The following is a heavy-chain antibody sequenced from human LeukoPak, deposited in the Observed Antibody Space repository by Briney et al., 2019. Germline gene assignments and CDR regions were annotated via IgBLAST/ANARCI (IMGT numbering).Heavy chain of an antibody. CDR2: ISGSGGST. CDR3: AKATYSNYIFGQIDY. V-gene: IGHV3-23*01. Sequence: GGSLRLSCAASGFTFSSYAMSWVRQAPGKGLEWVSAISGSGGSTYYADSVKGRFTISRDNSKNTLYLQMNSLRAEDTAVYYCAKATYSNYIFGQIDYWGQGTLVAVSS. D-gene: IGHD4-11*01. CDR1: GFTFSSYA. J-gene: IGHJ4*02.